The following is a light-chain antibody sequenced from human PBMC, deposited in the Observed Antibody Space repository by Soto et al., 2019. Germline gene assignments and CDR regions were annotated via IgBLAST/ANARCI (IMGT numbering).Light chain of an antibody. V-gene: IGLV2-14*01. Sequence: VLTQPASVSGSPGQSITISCTGTSSDVGGYNYVSWYQQHPGKAPKLMIYDVSNRPSGVSNRFSGSKSGNTASLTISGLQAEDEADYYCSSYTSSSTLHYVFGTGTKVTVL. CDR2: DVS. CDR1: SSDVGGYNY. J-gene: IGLJ1*01. CDR3: SSYTSSSTLHYV.